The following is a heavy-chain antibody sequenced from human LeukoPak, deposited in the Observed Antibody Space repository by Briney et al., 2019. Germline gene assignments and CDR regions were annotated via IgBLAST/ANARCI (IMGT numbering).Heavy chain of an antibody. J-gene: IGHJ4*02. V-gene: IGHV1-24*01. CDR3: ATDLVLDGDYYFDY. Sequence: ASVKVSCKVSVYTLTELSMHWVRQAPGKGLEWMGGFDPEDGETIYAQKFQGRVTMTEDTSTDTAYMELSSLRSEDTAVYYCATDLVLDGDYYFDYWGQGTLVTVSS. D-gene: IGHD4-17*01. CDR1: VYTLTELS. CDR2: FDPEDGET.